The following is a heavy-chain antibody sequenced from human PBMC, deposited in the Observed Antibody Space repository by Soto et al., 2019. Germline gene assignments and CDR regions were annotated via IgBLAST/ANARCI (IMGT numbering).Heavy chain of an antibody. Sequence: QVQLVESGGGVVQPGRSLRLSCAASGFTFSSYGMHWVRQAPGKGLEWVAVISYAGSNKYYAESVKGRFTISRDNSKHTLSLQMNSLRAEDTAVCYCAKLCIAVAGPQNDAFDIWGQGTMVTVSS. CDR1: GFTFSSYG. V-gene: IGHV3-30*18. CDR3: AKLCIAVAGPQNDAFDI. J-gene: IGHJ3*02. CDR2: ISYAGSNK. D-gene: IGHD6-19*01.